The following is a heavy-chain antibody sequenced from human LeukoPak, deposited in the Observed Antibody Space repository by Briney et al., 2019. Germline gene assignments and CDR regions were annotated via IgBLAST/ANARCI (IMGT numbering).Heavy chain of an antibody. Sequence: GASLDISFDGAGSRFTSYWIGWVRPIARKGLGWRGIIYPGDYDTRYRTSFQGQGTNSADKSIRTAYLQWSSLKASDTAMYYCARLRRGLLWFGERWFDPWGQGTLVTVSS. J-gene: IGHJ5*02. CDR2: IYPGDYDT. V-gene: IGHV5-51*01. CDR1: GSRFTSYW. CDR3: ARLRRGLLWFGERWFDP. D-gene: IGHD3-10*01.